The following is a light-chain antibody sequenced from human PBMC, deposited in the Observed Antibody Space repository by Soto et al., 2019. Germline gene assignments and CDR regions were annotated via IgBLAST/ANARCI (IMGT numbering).Light chain of an antibody. Sequence: EIVMTQSPATLSVSPGERATLSCRASQSVSSNLAWYQQKPGQAPRLLIYGASTRATGIPARFSGSGSGTEFTLTSSSLQSEDCAVYYCQQYNNWPPRYTVGQGTKLESK. CDR3: QQYNNWPPRYT. CDR2: GAS. CDR1: QSVSSN. V-gene: IGKV3-15*01. J-gene: IGKJ2*01.